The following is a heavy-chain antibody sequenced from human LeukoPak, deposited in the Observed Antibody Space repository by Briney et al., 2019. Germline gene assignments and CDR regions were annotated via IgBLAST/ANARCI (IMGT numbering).Heavy chain of an antibody. V-gene: IGHV4-39*01. J-gene: IGHJ3*02. Sequence: SETLSLTCTVSGGSISSSSIYWDWIRQPPGKGLEWGTVYYSGSTYYNPSLKSRVTISVDTSKNQFSLKLSSVTAADTALYYCARNASSLGAGAFDIWGQGTMVTVSS. CDR1: GGSISSSSIY. D-gene: IGHD2-2*01. CDR2: VYYSGST. CDR3: ARNASSLGAGAFDI.